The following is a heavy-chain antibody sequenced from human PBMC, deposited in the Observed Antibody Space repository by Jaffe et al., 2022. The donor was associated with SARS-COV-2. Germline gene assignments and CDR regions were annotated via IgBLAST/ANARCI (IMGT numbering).Heavy chain of an antibody. CDR2: INHSGST. V-gene: IGHV4-34*01. J-gene: IGHJ4*02. CDR1: GGSFSGYY. CDR3: ARRGNFWYQLLWVPFDY. Sequence: QVQLQQWGAGLLKPSETLSLTCAVYGGSFSGYYWSWIRQPPGKGLEWIGEINHSGSTNYNPSLKSRVTISVDTSKNQFSLKLSSVTAADTAVYYCARRGNFWYQLLWVPFDYWGQGTLVTVSS. D-gene: IGHD2-2*01.